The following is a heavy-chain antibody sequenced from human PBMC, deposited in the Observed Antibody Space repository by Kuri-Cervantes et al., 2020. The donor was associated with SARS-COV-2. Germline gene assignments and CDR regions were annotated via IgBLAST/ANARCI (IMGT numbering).Heavy chain of an antibody. D-gene: IGHD6-6*01. J-gene: IGHJ5*02. Sequence: SETLSLTCTVSGGSISSTSYYWGWVRQPPGKGLEWIGSIYYSGSTYYNPSLRSRVTISVDTSKNQFSLMLSSVTAADTAVYYCARGSGMAARPSTYNWFDPWGQGTLVTVSS. CDR1: GGSISSTSYY. V-gene: IGHV4-39*01. CDR3: ARGSGMAARPSTYNWFDP. CDR2: IYYSGST.